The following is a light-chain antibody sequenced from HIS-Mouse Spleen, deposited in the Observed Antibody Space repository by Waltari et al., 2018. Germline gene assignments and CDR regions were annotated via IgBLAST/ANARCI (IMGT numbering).Light chain of an antibody. CDR3: CSYAGSSTVV. J-gene: IGLJ2*01. CDR1: SSDVGSYNL. V-gene: IGLV2-23*01. Sequence: QSALTQPASVSGSPGQSITISCTGTSSDVGSYNLVSWYQHHPGKAPNLMIYEGSKRPSGVSNRFSGSKSGNTASLTISGLQAEDEADYYCCSYAGSSTVVFGGGTKLTVL. CDR2: EGS.